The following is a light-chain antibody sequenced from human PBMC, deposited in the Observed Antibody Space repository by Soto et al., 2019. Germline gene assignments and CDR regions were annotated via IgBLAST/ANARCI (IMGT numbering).Light chain of an antibody. CDR2: AAS. CDR1: QGISSY. V-gene: IGKV1-8*01. J-gene: IGKJ4*01. Sequence: AIRMTQSPSSFSASTGDRVTITCRASQGISSYLAWYQQKPGKAPKLLIYAASTLQSGVPSRFSGSGSGKEFTLAIRCLQSEDFATYYCQQYYSYPLTFGGGTKVEIK. CDR3: QQYYSYPLT.